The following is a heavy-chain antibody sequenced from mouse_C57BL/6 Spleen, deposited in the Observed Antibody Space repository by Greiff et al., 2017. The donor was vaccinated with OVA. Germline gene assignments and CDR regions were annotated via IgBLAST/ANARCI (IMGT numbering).Heavy chain of an antibody. CDR3: ARTLDY. V-gene: IGHV5-17*01. CDR1: GFTFSDYG. CDR2: ISSGSSTI. Sequence: EVMLVESGGGLVKPGGSLKLSRAASGFTFSDYGMHWVRQAPEKGLEWVAYISSGSSTIYYADTVKGRFTIARDNAKNTLFLQMTSLRSEDTAMYYCARTLDYWGQGTTLTVSS. J-gene: IGHJ2*01.